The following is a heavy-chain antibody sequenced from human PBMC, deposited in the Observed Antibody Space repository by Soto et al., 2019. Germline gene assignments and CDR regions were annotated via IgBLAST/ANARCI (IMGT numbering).Heavy chain of an antibody. V-gene: IGHV3-30*04. CDR1: GFTFSSYA. Sequence: QVQLVESGGGVVQPGRSLRLSCAASGFTFSSYAMHWVRQAPGKGLEWVAVISYDGSNKYYADSVKGRFTVSRDNSKNTLYLQMNSLRVEDTAVFYCAKASAIQVWLKDYFDYWGQGTLVTVSS. D-gene: IGHD5-18*01. J-gene: IGHJ4*02. CDR2: ISYDGSNK. CDR3: AKASAIQVWLKDYFDY.